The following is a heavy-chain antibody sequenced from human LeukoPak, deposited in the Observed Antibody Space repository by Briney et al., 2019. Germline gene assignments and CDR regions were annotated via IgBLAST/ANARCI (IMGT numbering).Heavy chain of an antibody. CDR3: AREITMIEDWLDP. V-gene: IGHV4-34*01. D-gene: IGHD3-22*01. CDR2: INHSGST. J-gene: IGHJ5*02. Sequence: SETLSLTCAVYGGSFSGYYWSWIRQPPGKGLEWIGEINHSGSTNYNPSLKSRVTISVDTSKNQFSLKLSSVTAADTAVYYCAREITMIEDWLDPWGQGTLVTVSS. CDR1: GGSFSGYY.